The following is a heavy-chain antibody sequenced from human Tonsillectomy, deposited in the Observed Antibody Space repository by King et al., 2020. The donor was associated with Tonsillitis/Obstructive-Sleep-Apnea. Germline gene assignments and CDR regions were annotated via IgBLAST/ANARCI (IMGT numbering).Heavy chain of an antibody. J-gene: IGHJ6*02. CDR1: GYTFSSHG. V-gene: IGHV1-18*01. D-gene: IGHD3-3*01. CDR2: ISPYNGNT. Sequence: QVQLVESGAEVKKPGASVKVSCKASGYTFSSHGFSWVRQAPGQGLEWMGWISPYNGNTNYAQKLQGRVTMTTDTSTSTAYMELRSLRSDDTAVYYCARDRNAHYNFSSGNPYYGMDVWGQGTTVTVSS. CDR3: ARDRNAHYNFSSGNPYYGMDV.